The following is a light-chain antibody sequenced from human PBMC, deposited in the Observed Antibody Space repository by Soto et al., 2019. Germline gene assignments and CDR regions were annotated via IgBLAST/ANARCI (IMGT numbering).Light chain of an antibody. Sequence: EIVMTQSPASLSVSPGERATLSCRASQSVRSNLAWYQQKPAQAPRLLISGASTRATGIPARFSGSGSGTEFTLTISSLQSEDFAVYYCQQYHNWPLITFGPGTKVDIK. V-gene: IGKV3-15*01. CDR1: QSVRSN. CDR2: GAS. J-gene: IGKJ3*01. CDR3: QQYHNWPLIT.